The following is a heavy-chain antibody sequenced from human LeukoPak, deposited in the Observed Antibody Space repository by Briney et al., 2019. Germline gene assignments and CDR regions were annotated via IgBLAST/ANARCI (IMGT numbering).Heavy chain of an antibody. CDR2: INPNSGGT. Sequence: GASVKVSCKASGYTFTGYYMHWVRQAPGQGLEWMGWINPNSGGTNYAQKFQGRVTMTRDTSISTAYMELSRLRSDDTAVYYCARERAGYSSFYFDYWGQGTLVTVSS. CDR1: GYTFTGYY. CDR3: ARERAGYSSFYFDY. D-gene: IGHD6-13*01. J-gene: IGHJ4*02. V-gene: IGHV1-2*02.